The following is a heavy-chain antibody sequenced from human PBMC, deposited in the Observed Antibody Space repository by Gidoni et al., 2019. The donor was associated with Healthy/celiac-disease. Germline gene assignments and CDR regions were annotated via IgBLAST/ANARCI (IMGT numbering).Heavy chain of an antibody. CDR1: GFTFSSYW. J-gene: IGHJ4*02. V-gene: IGHV3-74*01. CDR2: INSDGSST. D-gene: IGHD5-18*01. Sequence: EVHLVESGGGLVQPGGSLRLSCAASGFTFSSYWMHWVRQAPGKGLVWVSRINSDGSSTSYADSVKGRFTISRDNAKNTLYLQMNSLRAEDTAVYYCAREKDTAMDRPPFDYWGQGTLVTVSS. CDR3: AREKDTAMDRPPFDY.